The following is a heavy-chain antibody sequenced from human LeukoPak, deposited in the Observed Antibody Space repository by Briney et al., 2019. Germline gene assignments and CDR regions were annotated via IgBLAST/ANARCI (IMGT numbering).Heavy chain of an antibody. CDR1: GGSISSYY. V-gene: IGHV4-59*01. Sequence: SETLSLTCTVSGGSISSYYWSWIRQPPGKGLEWIGYIYYSGSTNYNPSLKSRVPISVDTSKNQFSLKLSSVTAADTAVYYCAQTRDYYDSSGYYYRFAFDIWGQGTMVTVSS. D-gene: IGHD3-22*01. CDR2: IYYSGST. CDR3: AQTRDYYDSSGYYYRFAFDI. J-gene: IGHJ3*02.